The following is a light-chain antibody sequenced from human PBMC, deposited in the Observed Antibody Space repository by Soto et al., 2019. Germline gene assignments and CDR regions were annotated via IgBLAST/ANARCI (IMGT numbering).Light chain of an antibody. V-gene: IGKV3-20*01. Sequence: EIVLTQSPATLSLSPGERATFSCRASQRVGRDYLAWYQQKPGQAPRLLIYDASSRATGIPDRFSGSGSGTDFSLTISRLEPEDFAEYYCQQYASSPLTFGGGTQVEIK. CDR1: QRVGRDY. CDR3: QQYASSPLT. J-gene: IGKJ4*01. CDR2: DAS.